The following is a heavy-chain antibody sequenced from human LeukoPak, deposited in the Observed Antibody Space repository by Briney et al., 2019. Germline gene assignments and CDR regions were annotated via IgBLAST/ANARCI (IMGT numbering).Heavy chain of an antibody. D-gene: IGHD3-22*01. CDR3: ARAKVDYYDSSGYYPFDY. V-gene: IGHV3-21*01. CDR1: GFTFSSHS. J-gene: IGHJ4*02. CDR2: ISSSGSYI. Sequence: PGGSLRLSCAASGFTFSSHSMNWVRQAPGKGPEWVSSISSSGSYIYYADSVKGRFTIARDNAKNSLYLQMNSLRGEDTAVYYCARAKVDYYDSSGYYPFDYWGQGTLVTVSS.